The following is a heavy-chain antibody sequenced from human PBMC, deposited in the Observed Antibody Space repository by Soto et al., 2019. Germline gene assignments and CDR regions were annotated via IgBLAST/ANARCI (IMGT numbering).Heavy chain of an antibody. Sequence: VAVISYDGNNKYYADSVKGRFTISRDNSKNTLYLQMNSLRTEDTAVYYCARGDASPFRVVAWYFDLWGRGTLVTVSS. CDR3: ARGDASPFRVVAWYFDL. V-gene: IGHV3-30-3*01. D-gene: IGHD2-15*01. CDR2: ISYDGNNK. J-gene: IGHJ2*01.